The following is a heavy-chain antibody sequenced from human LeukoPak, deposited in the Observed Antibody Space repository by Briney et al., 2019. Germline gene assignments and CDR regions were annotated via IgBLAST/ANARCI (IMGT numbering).Heavy chain of an antibody. CDR3: ARGFWSGPSGWGVAFDL. Sequence: GGPLRLSCAGSGFTFSAHSMNWVRQAPGRPPEWLSYFSSTGSVYYAPSVQGRFAISRDNARDSLFLQMGGLRGEDTAVYYCARGFWSGPSGWGVAFDLWGQGTMVTVSS. J-gene: IGHJ3*01. CDR1: GFTFSAHS. CDR2: FSSTGSV. D-gene: IGHD3-3*01. V-gene: IGHV3-69-1*01.